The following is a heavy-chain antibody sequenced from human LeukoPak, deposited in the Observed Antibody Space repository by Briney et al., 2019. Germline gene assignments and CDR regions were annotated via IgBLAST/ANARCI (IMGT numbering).Heavy chain of an antibody. CDR3: ARAYCVGDCTVLHIYFDN. V-gene: IGHV4-59*08. Sequence: PSETLSLTCTVSGDSFSYFYWSWIRQPPGKGLEWIGYIYYSGSTNYNPSLKSRVTISVDTSKNQFSLKLRSVMAADTAVYYCARAYCVGDCTVLHIYFDNWGQGTLVTVSS. D-gene: IGHD2-21*02. CDR1: GDSFSYFY. CDR2: IYYSGST. J-gene: IGHJ4*02.